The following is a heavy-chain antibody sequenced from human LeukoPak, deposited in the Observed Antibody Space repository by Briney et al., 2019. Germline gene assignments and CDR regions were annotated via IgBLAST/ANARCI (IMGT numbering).Heavy chain of an antibody. CDR1: GFTFSSYA. CDR2: ISGSGGST. D-gene: IGHD4-23*01. Sequence: HPGGSLRLSCAASGFTFSSYAMSWARQAPGKGLEWVSAISGSGGSTYYADSVKGRFTISRDNSKNTLYLQMNSLRAEDTAVYSCAKDLSTVVTFFDYWGQGTLVTVSS. CDR3: AKDLSTVVTFFDY. J-gene: IGHJ4*02. V-gene: IGHV3-23*01.